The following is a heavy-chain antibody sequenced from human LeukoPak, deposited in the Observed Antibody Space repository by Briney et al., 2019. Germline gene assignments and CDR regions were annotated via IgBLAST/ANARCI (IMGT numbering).Heavy chain of an antibody. J-gene: IGHJ1*01. D-gene: IGHD3-22*01. Sequence: GGSLRLSCAASGFTVSSNYMSWVRQAPGKGLEWVSAISGSGGSTYYADSVKGRFTISRDNSKNTLYLQMNSLRAEDTAVYYCAKSSGYYSAEYFQHWGQGTLVTVSS. CDR3: AKSSGYYSAEYFQH. CDR1: GFTVSSNY. CDR2: ISGSGGST. V-gene: IGHV3-23*01.